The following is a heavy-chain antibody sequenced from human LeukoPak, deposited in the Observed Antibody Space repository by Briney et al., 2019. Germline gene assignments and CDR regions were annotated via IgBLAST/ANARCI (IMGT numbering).Heavy chain of an antibody. CDR3: ARGGEVVVVASENWFDP. D-gene: IGHD2-21*01. CDR2: ISASGTTT. J-gene: IGHJ5*02. Sequence: GGSLRLSCEASGFVFNYYGMNWVRQAPGKGLEWVSYISASGTTTYYADSVKGRFTISRDNAKNSLYLQMDSLRAEDTAFYHCARGGEVVVVASENWFDPWGQGTLVTVSS. V-gene: IGHV3-48*03. CDR1: GFVFNYYG.